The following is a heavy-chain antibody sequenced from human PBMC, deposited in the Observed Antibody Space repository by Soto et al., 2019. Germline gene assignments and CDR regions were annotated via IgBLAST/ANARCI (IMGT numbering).Heavy chain of an antibody. CDR3: ARVRPQRVTIFGVVTPGAFDI. CDR2: ISAYNGNT. CDR1: GYTFTSYG. V-gene: IGHV1-18*04. Sequence: QVQLVQSGAEVKKPGASVKVSCKASGYTFTSYGISWVRQAPGQGLEWMGWISAYNGNTNYAQKLQGRVTMTTDTSTSTAYMELRSLRSDDTAVYYCARVRPQRVTIFGVVTPGAFDIWGQGTMVTVSS. J-gene: IGHJ3*02. D-gene: IGHD3-3*01.